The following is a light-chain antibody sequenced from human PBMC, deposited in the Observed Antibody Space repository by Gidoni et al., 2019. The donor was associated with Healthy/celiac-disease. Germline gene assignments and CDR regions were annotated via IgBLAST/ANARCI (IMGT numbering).Light chain of an antibody. J-gene: IGKJ1*01. CDR3: QQYWT. V-gene: IGKV1-5*03. CDR2: KAS. CDR1: QSISSW. Sequence: DIQMTQSPSTLSASVGDRVTITCRASQSISSWLAWYQQKPGKAPKLLIYKASSLQSGVPSRFSGRGSGTEFTLTISGLQPDDFATYYCQQYWTFGQGTKVEIK.